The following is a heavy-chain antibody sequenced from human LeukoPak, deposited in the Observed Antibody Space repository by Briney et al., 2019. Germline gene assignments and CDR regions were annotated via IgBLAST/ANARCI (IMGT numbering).Heavy chain of an antibody. J-gene: IGHJ4*02. D-gene: IGHD6-13*01. CDR2: ISTDGRDK. CDR1: GFSFSNYA. CDR3: ARDSAAAAVYYFDY. Sequence: VGALRLSCAASGFSFSNYAMHWVRQTPGEGLVWVAVISTDGRDKHYADSVKGRFTISRDNSKSTLYLQMNSLRAEDTAVYYCARDSAAAAVYYFDYWGQGTLVTVSS. V-gene: IGHV3-30*04.